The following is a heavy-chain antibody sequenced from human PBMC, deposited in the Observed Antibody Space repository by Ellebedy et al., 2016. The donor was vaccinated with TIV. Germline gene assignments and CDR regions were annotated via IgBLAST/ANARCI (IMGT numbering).Heavy chain of an antibody. J-gene: IGHJ6*02. CDR3: VGVTAAAYYYGMDV. CDR1: GFPFESYW. V-gene: IGHV3-7*03. CDR2: IKHDGSER. D-gene: IGHD2-2*01. Sequence: PGGSLRLSCAASGFPFESYWMSWVRQAPGKGLEWVANIKHDGSERYYLDSVKGRFTISRDNAKNSLFLHMSSLRVEDTAVYYCVGVTAAAYYYGMDVWGQGTTVTVSS.